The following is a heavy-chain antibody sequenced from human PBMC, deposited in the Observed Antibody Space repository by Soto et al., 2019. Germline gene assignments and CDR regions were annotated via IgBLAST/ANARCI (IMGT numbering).Heavy chain of an antibody. Sequence: QVQLQESGPGLVKPSQTLSLTCTVSGGSISSGGYYWSWIRQHPGKGLEWIGHIYYSGSTYYNPSLKSRVTISVDTSKNQFSLKLSSVTAADTAVYYCARSRGGGWYGGWGWFDPWGQGTLVTVSS. J-gene: IGHJ5*02. D-gene: IGHD6-19*01. CDR3: ARSRGGGWYGGWGWFDP. CDR2: IYYSGST. V-gene: IGHV4-31*03. CDR1: GGSISSGGYY.